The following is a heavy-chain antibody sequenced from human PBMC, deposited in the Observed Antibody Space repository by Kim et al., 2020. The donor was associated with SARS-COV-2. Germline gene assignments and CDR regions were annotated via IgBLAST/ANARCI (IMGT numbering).Heavy chain of an antibody. V-gene: IGHV3-49*04. CDR1: GFTFGHYG. Sequence: GGSLRLSCRGSGFTFGHYGMNWVLQAPGKGLECAGLITSIAHGGTTEYAASVKGRFTISRDNAKSIAYLQINNLKTEDTGVYYCSTLTDTWGRGTVVTVSS. J-gene: IGHJ3*01. CDR2: ITSIAHGGTT. D-gene: IGHD5-18*01. CDR3: STLTDT.